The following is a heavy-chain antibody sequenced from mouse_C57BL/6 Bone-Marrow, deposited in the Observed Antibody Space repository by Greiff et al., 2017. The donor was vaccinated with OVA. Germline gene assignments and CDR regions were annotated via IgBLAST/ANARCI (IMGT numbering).Heavy chain of an antibody. CDR2: IYPGDGDT. V-gene: IGHV1-80*01. Sequence: QVTLKESGAELVKPEASVKISCKASGYAFSNYWMNWVKQRPGKGLEWIGQIYPGDGDTNYNGKFKGKATLTADKSSSTAYMHLRGLTSEDSAVYFCARGAYWGQGTLVTVSA. CDR3: ARGAY. J-gene: IGHJ3*01. CDR1: GYAFSNYW.